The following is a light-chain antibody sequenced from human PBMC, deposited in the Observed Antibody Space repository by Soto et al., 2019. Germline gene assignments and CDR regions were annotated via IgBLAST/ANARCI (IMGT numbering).Light chain of an antibody. Sequence: QSALTQPASVSGSPGQSITISCTGTSSDVGGYNYVSWYQQHPGKAPKLMIYDVSNRPSGVSNRFSGSKSGNTASLTISGLQAEDEADEYCSSYTSSSTRVFGGGTKLTFL. V-gene: IGLV2-14*01. CDR1: SSDVGGYNY. CDR3: SSYTSSSTRV. J-gene: IGLJ2*01. CDR2: DVS.